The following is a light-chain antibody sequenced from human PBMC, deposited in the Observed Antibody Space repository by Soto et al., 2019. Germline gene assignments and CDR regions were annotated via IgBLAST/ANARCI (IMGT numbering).Light chain of an antibody. CDR1: QSVSSY. J-gene: IGKJ1*01. CDR2: DAS. CDR3: QQYGRSPT. Sequence: EIVLTQSPVTLSLSPGERATLSCRASQSVSSYLAWYQQKLGQAPRLLIYDASRRATGIPDRFSGSGSGTDFTLTISRLEPEDFVVYYCQQYGRSPTFGQGTKVDIK. V-gene: IGKV3-20*01.